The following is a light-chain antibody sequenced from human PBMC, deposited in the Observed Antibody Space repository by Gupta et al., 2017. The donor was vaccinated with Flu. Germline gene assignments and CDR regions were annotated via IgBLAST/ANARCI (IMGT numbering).Light chain of an antibody. Sequence: QSALTHPASVSGSPGQSITISCTGTSSDVGGYNYVSWYQQHAGKAPNLMVYEVSKRTAGVSSRFSGSKSGNTASLTISGLKEEDEADYYCSADTSSSTYVFGTGTKVTVL. J-gene: IGLJ1*01. V-gene: IGLV2-14*01. CDR2: EVS. CDR1: SSDVGGYNY. CDR3: SADTSSSTYV.